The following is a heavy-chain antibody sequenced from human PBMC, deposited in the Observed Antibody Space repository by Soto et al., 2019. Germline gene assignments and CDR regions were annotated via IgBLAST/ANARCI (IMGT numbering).Heavy chain of an antibody. V-gene: IGHV3-23*01. D-gene: IGHD3-22*01. CDR3: AKDRYYDTPGWFDP. CDR1: GFTFRDHA. J-gene: IGHJ5*02. CDR2: ISANGGSI. Sequence: PGGSLSLSCVGSGFTFRDHAMRWVRQAPGRGLEWVSAISANGGSIQHADSVKGRFSVSRDNAKNTVYLQMDNLRTEDSAVYYCAKDRYYDTPGWFDPWGQGSRVTVSS.